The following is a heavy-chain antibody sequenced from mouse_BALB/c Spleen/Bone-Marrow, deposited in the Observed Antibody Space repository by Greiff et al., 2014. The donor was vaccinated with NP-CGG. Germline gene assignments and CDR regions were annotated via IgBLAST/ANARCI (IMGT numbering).Heavy chain of an antibody. CDR3: ARYDYGWYFYV. Sequence: EVQGVESGAELVKPGASVKLSCTASGFNIKDTYMHWVKQRPEQGLEWIGRIDPANGNTKYDPKFQGKATITADTSSNTAYLQLSSLTSEDTAVYYRARYDYGWYFYVWGAGTTVTVSS. CDR1: GFNIKDTY. D-gene: IGHD1-1*01. V-gene: IGHV14-3*02. CDR2: IDPANGNT. J-gene: IGHJ1*01.